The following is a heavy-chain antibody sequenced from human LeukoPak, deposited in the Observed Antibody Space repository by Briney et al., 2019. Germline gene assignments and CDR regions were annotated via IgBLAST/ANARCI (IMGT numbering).Heavy chain of an antibody. CDR1: GGSFSGYY. J-gene: IGHJ5*02. D-gene: IGHD6-13*01. CDR2: INHSGST. CDR3: ARGTPGIAAAGSNTNWFDP. Sequence: SETLSLTCAVYGGSFSGYYWSWIRQPPGKGLEWIGEINHSGSTNYNPSLKSRVTISVDTSKNQFSLKLSSVTAADTAVYYCARGTPGIAAAGSNTNWFDPWGQGTLVTVSS. V-gene: IGHV4-34*01.